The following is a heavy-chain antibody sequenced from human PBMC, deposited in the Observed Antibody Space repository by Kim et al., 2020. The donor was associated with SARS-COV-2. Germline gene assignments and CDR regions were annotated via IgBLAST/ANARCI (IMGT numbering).Heavy chain of an antibody. V-gene: IGHV1-46*01. CDR3: ARYASMTLYGSGSYFDY. Sequence: ASVKVSCKASGYTFTSYYMHWVRQAPGQGLEWMGIINPSGGSTNYAQKFQGRVTMTRDTSTSTVYMELSSLRSEDTAVYYCARYASMTLYGSGSYFDYWGQGTLGTVSS. CDR2: INPSGGST. D-gene: IGHD3-10*01. J-gene: IGHJ4*02. CDR1: GYTFTSYY.